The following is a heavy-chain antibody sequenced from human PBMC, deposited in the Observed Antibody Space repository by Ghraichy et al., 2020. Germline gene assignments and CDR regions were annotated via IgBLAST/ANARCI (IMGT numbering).Heavy chain of an antibody. D-gene: IGHD1-26*01. Sequence: AYGFSYSSYAMSWVRQAPGKGLEWVSSISGTGTTTYYADSVKGRFTLSRDNSQSTLLLQMNSLRVEDTAVYYCAKERWDSESQMHYWGKGTL. CDR1: GFSYSSYA. CDR3: AKERWDSESQMHY. CDR2: ISGTGTTT. V-gene: IGHV3-23*01. J-gene: IGHJ4*02.